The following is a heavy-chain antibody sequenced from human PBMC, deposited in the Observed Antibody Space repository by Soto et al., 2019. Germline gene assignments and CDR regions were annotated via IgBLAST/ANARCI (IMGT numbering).Heavy chain of an antibody. CDR2: IYYSGST. CDR3: ARHFRYFVWLSEVGGVDY. V-gene: IGHV4-39*01. Sequence: QLQLQESGPGLVKPSETLSLTCTVSGGSISSSSYYWGWIRQPPGKGLEWIGSIYYSGSTYYNPSLKSRVTISVDTSKNQFSLKLSSVSAADTAVYYCARHFRYFVWLSEVGGVDYWGQGTLVTVSS. J-gene: IGHJ4*02. CDR1: GGSISSSSYY. D-gene: IGHD3-9*01.